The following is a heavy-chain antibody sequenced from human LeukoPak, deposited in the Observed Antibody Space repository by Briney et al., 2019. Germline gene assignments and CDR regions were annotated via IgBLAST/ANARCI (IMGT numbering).Heavy chain of an antibody. CDR2: ISYDGSNK. V-gene: IGHV3-30-3*01. CDR1: GFTFSSYA. Sequence: GGSLRLSCAASGFTFSSYAMHWVRQAPGKGLEWVAVISYDGSNKYYADSVKGRFTISRDNSKNTLYLQMNSLRAEDTAVYYCARGHVVVTKHWYFDLWGRGTLVTVSS. CDR3: ARGHVVVTKHWYFDL. D-gene: IGHD2-21*02. J-gene: IGHJ2*01.